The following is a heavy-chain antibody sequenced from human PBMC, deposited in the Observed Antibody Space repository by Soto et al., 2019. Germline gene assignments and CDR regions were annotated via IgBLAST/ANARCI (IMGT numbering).Heavy chain of an antibody. D-gene: IGHD6-19*01. J-gene: IGHJ5*02. V-gene: IGHV4-34*01. CDR1: GGSFSGYY. Sequence: ETLYLTCAVYGGSFSGYYWSWIRQPPGKGLEWIGEINHSGSTNYNPSLKSRVTISVDTSKNQFSLKLSSVTAADTAVYYCARGRGMGQWLPSNWFDPWGQGXLVTVYS. CDR3: ARGRGMGQWLPSNWFDP. CDR2: INHSGST.